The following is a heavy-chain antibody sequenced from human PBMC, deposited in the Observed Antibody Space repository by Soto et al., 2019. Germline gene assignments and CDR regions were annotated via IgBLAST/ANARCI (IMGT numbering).Heavy chain of an antibody. J-gene: IGHJ4*02. CDR3: ARESEH. Sequence: GGSLRLSCAASGFTFSNYAMSWVRQAPGKGLEWVSTITGSAGGTYYADSMKGRSTISRDNSKSTLYLQMYSLRVEDTAVYYCARESEHWGQGTLVTVSS. CDR2: ITGSAGGT. V-gene: IGHV3-23*01. D-gene: IGHD1-1*01. CDR1: GFTFSNYA.